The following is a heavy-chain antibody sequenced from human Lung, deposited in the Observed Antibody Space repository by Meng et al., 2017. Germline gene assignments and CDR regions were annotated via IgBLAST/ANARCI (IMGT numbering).Heavy chain of an antibody. Sequence: VASGAAGKRPGASVRLSCKPSGYNCPDYYLPWVRRAPGQGLEWMGRINPKSGDTHYAQKFQARVTMTGDTSISTAYMELSGLRSDDTAMYYCARDEDISAAGKLFGDYWGQGTLVTVSS. D-gene: IGHD6-25*01. CDR1: GYNCPDYY. CDR3: ARDEDISAAGKLFGDY. CDR2: INPKSGDT. J-gene: IGHJ4*02. V-gene: IGHV1-2*06.